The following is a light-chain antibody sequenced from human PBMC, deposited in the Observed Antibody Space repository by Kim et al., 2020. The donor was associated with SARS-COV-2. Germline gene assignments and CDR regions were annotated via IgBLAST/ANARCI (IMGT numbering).Light chain of an antibody. Sequence: QSALTQPASVSGSPGQSITISCTGTSSDVGGYNYVSWYQQHPGKAPKLMIYDVSKRPSGVSNRFSGSKSGNTASLTISGLQAEDEADYYCSSYTISSTYWVFGGGTQLTVL. V-gene: IGLV2-14*01. CDR2: DVS. CDR1: SSDVGGYNY. CDR3: SSYTISSTYWV. J-gene: IGLJ3*02.